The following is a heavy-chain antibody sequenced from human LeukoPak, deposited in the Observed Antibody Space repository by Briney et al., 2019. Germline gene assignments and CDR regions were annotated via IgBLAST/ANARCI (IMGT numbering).Heavy chain of an antibody. CDR3: GKEVGTFDY. D-gene: IGHD4-23*01. V-gene: IGHV3-9*01. CDR2: ISWNSGSI. J-gene: IGHJ4*02. CDR1: GFTYDDYA. Sequence: GGSLRLSCAASGFTYDDYAMHWVRQVPGKGLEWVSGISWNSGSIGYADSVKGRFTISRDNAKNSLYLQMNSLRVEDTALYYCGKEVGTFDYWGQGTLVTVSS.